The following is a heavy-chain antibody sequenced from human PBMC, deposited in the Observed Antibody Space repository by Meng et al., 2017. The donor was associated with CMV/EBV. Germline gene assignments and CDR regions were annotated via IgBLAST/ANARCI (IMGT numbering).Heavy chain of an antibody. CDR3: ARGPGRIAARPWY. CDR1: GFTFSSYS. CDR2: ISSSSSYI. Sequence: GESLKISCAASGFTFSSYSMNWVRQAPGKGLEWVSSISSSSSYIYYADSVKGRFTISRDNAKNSLYLQMNSLRAEDTAVYYCARGPGRIAARPWYWGQGTLVTVS. J-gene: IGHJ4*02. D-gene: IGHD6-6*01. V-gene: IGHV3-21*01.